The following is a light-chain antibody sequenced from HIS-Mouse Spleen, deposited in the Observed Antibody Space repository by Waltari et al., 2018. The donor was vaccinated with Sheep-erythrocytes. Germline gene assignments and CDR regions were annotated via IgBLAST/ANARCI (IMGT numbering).Light chain of an antibody. Sequence: QSALTQPRSVSGSPGQSVTISCTGTSSAVGGYNYVSWYQQHPGTAPKLMMYDVSKRPSGVPDRFADSRSGNTASLTISGLQAEDEADDYCCSYAGSYTFVVFGGGTKLTVL. CDR3: CSYAGSYTFVV. CDR1: SSAVGGYNY. CDR2: DVS. J-gene: IGLJ2*01. V-gene: IGLV2-11*01.